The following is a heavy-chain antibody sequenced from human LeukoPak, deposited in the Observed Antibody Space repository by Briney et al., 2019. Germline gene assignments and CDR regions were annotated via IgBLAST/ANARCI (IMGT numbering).Heavy chain of an antibody. CDR2: ISGIGDTL. CDR1: GFSFSTYA. D-gene: IGHD6-19*01. CDR3: AKKNGGGWPTIFFDY. V-gene: IGHV3-23*01. Sequence: GGSLRLSCAASGFSFSTYAMIWVRQAPGEGLEWVSGISGIGDTLFYSDPVKGRFTISRDNSKNTVYLQMNSLRVEDSAVYYCAKKNGGGWPTIFFDYWGQGILVTVSS. J-gene: IGHJ4*02.